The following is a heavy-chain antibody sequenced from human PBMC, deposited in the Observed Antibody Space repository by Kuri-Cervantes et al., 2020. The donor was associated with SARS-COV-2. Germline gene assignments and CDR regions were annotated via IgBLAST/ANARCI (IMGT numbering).Heavy chain of an antibody. CDR3: ARHRGYSGYDYFDS. Sequence: GSLRLSCTVSGGSISSYYWSWIRQPPGKGLEWIGYIYYSGSTNYNPSLKSRVTMSVDMSKNQFSLTLSSVTAADTALYYCARHRGYSGYDYFDSWGQGTLVTVSS. D-gene: IGHD5-12*01. CDR2: IYYSGST. CDR1: GGSISSYY. J-gene: IGHJ4*02. V-gene: IGHV4-59*08.